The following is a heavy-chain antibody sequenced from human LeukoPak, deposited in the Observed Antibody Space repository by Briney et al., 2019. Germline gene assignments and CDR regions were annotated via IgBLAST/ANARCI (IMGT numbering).Heavy chain of an antibody. CDR2: ISGSGGNT. J-gene: IGHJ4*02. D-gene: IGHD1-14*01. Sequence: GGSLRLSCAASGFTFSSYAMSWVRQAPGEGLEWVSAISGSGGNTYYTDSVKGRFTISRDNSKNTLYLQMNSLRAEDTAVYYCARLSEARDFDYWGQGTLVTVSS. CDR3: ARLSEARDFDY. V-gene: IGHV3-23*01. CDR1: GFTFSSYA.